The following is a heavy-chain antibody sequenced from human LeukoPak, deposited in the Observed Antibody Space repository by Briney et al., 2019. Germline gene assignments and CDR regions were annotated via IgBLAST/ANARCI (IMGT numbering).Heavy chain of an antibody. CDR1: GYTFTTYY. CDR2: INPDSGST. Sequence: ASVKVSCKASGYTFTTYYIHWVRQAPGQGLEWMGIINPDSGSTNYAQNFQGRVTMTRDTSTSTVYMELSSLRSEDTAVYYCARDLQARVALYSPDFWGQGTLVTVSS. V-gene: IGHV1-46*01. J-gene: IGHJ4*02. D-gene: IGHD2-21*01. CDR3: ARDLQARVALYSPDF.